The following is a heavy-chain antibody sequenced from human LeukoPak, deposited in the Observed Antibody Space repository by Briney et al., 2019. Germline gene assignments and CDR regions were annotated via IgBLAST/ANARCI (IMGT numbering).Heavy chain of an antibody. J-gene: IGHJ4*02. CDR2: ISSSGSTI. Sequence: PGGSLRLSCAASGFTFSDYYMSWIRQAPGKGLEWVSYISSSGSTIDYADSVKGRFTISRDNSKNTLYLQMNSLRAEDTAVYYCAKGVAVASPYYFDYWGQGTLVTVSS. D-gene: IGHD6-19*01. V-gene: IGHV3-11*01. CDR1: GFTFSDYY. CDR3: AKGVAVASPYYFDY.